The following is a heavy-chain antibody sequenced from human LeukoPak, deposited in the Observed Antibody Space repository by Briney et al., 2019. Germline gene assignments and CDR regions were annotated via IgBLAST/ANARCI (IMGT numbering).Heavy chain of an antibody. D-gene: IGHD5-18*01. J-gene: IGHJ6*02. CDR1: GGTFSSSA. Sequence: SVKVSCKTSGGTFSSSAITWVRQAPGQGLEWMGRIIPVLNITTYAQKFQGSVTITADTSTSTVYVELSSLRSEETAVYYCARDQGLTAPPPYGLDVWGQGTTVIVSS. CDR3: ARDQGLTAPPPYGLDV. V-gene: IGHV1-69*04. CDR2: IIPVLNIT.